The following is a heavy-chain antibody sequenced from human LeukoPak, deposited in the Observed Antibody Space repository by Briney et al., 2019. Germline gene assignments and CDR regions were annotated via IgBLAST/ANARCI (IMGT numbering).Heavy chain of an antibody. J-gene: IGHJ4*02. CDR3: ARLSGRYYGSGSPTEIDY. Sequence: GGSLRLSCAASGFTFSSYSMNWVRQAPGKGLEWVSSISSSSSYIYYADSVKGRFTISRDNAKNSLYLQMNSLRAEDTAVYYCARLSGRYYGSGSPTEIDYWGQGTLVTVSS. V-gene: IGHV3-21*01. CDR1: GFTFSSYS. CDR2: ISSSSSYI. D-gene: IGHD3-10*01.